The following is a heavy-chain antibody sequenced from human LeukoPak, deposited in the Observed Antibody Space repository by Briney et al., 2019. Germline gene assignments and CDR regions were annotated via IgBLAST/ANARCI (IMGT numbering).Heavy chain of an antibody. D-gene: IGHD6-19*01. CDR3: ARASKQEQWLVPARFDP. J-gene: IGHJ5*02. CDR1: GYTFTSYY. CDR2: INPSGGST. Sequence: GASVKVSCKASGYTFTSYYMHWVRQAPGQGLEWMGIINPSGGSTSYAQKFQGRVTMTRDTSTSTVYMELSSLRSEDTAVYYCARASKQEQWLVPARFDPWGQGTLVTVSS. V-gene: IGHV1-46*01.